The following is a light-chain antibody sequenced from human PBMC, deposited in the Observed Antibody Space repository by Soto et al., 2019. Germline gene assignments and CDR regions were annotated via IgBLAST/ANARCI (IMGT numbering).Light chain of an antibody. CDR2: IND. CDR1: SYNIGDNP. CDR3: AAWDDSLNAL. V-gene: IGLV1-44*01. Sequence: QRVLTQPPSASGTPGQRITISCSGSSYNIGDNPVNWYQQLPGAAPKLLIYINDQRPSGVPDRFSGSKSGTSASLAISGLQPEDEADYYCAAWDDSLNALFGTGTKVTVL. J-gene: IGLJ1*01.